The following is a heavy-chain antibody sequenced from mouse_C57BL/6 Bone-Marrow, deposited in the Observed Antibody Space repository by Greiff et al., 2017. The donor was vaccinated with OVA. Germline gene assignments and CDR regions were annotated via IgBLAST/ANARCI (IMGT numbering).Heavy chain of an antibody. CDR2: INPSTGGT. V-gene: IGHV1-42*01. D-gene: IGHD2-12*01. J-gene: IGHJ2*01. Sequence: EVQLHQSGPELVKPGASVKISCKASGYSFTGYYMNWVKQSPEKSLEWIGEINPSTGGTTYNQKFKAKATLTVDKSSSTAYMQLKSLTSEDSAVYYCARLRRDYFDYWGQGTTLTVSS. CDR3: ARLRRDYFDY. CDR1: GYSFTGYY.